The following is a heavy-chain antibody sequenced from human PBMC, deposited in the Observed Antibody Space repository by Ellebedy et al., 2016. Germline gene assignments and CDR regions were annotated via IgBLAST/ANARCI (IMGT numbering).Heavy chain of an antibody. V-gene: IGHV3-23*01. Sequence: GESLKISXAASGFTFSSYAMSWVRQAPGKGLEWVSAISGSGGSTYYADSVKGRFTISRDNSKNTLYLQMNSLRAEDTAVYYCARDRVLLWFGPSDYWGQGTLVTVSS. J-gene: IGHJ4*02. CDR2: ISGSGGST. CDR1: GFTFSSYA. D-gene: IGHD3-10*01. CDR3: ARDRVLLWFGPSDY.